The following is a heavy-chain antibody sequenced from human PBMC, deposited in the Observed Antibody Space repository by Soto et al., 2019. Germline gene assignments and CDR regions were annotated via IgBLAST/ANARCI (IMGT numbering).Heavy chain of an antibody. V-gene: IGHV3-48*03. CDR1: VFTFSSYE. CDR3: GPTPKDSSSWVRPRMEV. D-gene: IGHD6-13*01. J-gene: IGHJ6*01. Sequence: PVGSLRLSCASSVFTFSSYEMNCVRHSPGKWLEWVSYISSSGSTIYYADSVKGRFTISRDNAKNSLYLQMNSLRAEDTAVYYCGPTPKDSSSWVRPRMEVWGQGTTVSVSS. CDR2: ISSSGSTI.